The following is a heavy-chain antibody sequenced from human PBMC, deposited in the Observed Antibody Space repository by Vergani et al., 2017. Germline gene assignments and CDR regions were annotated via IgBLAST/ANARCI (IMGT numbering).Heavy chain of an antibody. Sequence: QVQLQQWGAGLLKPSETLSLTCAVYGGSFSGYYWSWIRQPPGKGLEWIGEINHSGSTNYNPSLKSRVTISVDTSKNQFSLKLSSVTAADTAVYYCARADTVTDYYYYGMDVWGQGTTVTVSS. J-gene: IGHJ6*02. CDR3: ARADTVTDYYYYGMDV. CDR2: INHSGST. D-gene: IGHD4-17*01. CDR1: GGSFSGYY. V-gene: IGHV4-34*01.